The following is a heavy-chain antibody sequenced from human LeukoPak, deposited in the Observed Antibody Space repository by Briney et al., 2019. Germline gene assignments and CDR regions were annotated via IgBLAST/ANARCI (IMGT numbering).Heavy chain of an antibody. CDR3: ARISTAVAGADY. J-gene: IGHJ4*02. CDR2: IKQDESET. CDR1: GFIFSRSW. D-gene: IGHD6-19*01. V-gene: IGHV3-7*01. Sequence: PGGSLRLSCGAFGFIFSRSWMSWVRQVPGKGLEWVANIKQDESETYYVDSVKGRFTVSRDNTKNSLYLQIDSLRAEDTAVYYCARISTAVAGADYWGQGTLVTVSS.